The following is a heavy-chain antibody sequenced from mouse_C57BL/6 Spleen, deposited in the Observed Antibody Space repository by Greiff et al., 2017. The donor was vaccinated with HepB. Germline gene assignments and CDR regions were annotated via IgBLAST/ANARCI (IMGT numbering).Heavy chain of an antibody. CDR2: IDPSDSET. Sequence: QVQLQQPGAELVRPGSSVKLSCKASGYTFTSYWMHWVKQRPIQGLEWIGNIDPSDSETHYNQKFKDKATLTVDKSSSTAYMQLSSLTSEDSAVYYCARGGYDYDEGVYYWGQGTTLTVAS. V-gene: IGHV1-52*01. D-gene: IGHD2-4*01. J-gene: IGHJ2*01. CDR3: ARGGYDYDEGVYY. CDR1: GYTFTSYW.